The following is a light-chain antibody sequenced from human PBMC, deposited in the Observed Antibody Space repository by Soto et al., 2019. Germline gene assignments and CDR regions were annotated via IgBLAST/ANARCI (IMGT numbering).Light chain of an antibody. V-gene: IGLV2-14*01. Sequence: HSALTQPASVSGSPGQSITISCTGTSSDVGGYNYVSWYQQHPGKAPKLMIYDVSNRPSGVSNRFSGSKSGNTASLTISGLQAEDETDYYCSSYTGSSTYVLFGGGTKLTVL. CDR2: DVS. J-gene: IGLJ2*01. CDR1: SSDVGGYNY. CDR3: SSYTGSSTYVL.